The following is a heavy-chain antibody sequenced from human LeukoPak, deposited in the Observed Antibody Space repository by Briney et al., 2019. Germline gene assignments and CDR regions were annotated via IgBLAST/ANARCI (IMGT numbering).Heavy chain of an antibody. D-gene: IGHD3-3*01. CDR2: IYYSGST. V-gene: IGHV4-59*12. Sequence: SETLSLTCTVSGGSISSYYWSWIRQPPGKGLEWIGYIYYSGSTNCNPSLKSRLTISVDTSKKQFSLKLSSVTAADTAMYYCAREGGFYRPLDYSGQGTLVTVSS. CDR3: AREGGFYRPLDY. J-gene: IGHJ4*02. CDR1: GGSISSYY.